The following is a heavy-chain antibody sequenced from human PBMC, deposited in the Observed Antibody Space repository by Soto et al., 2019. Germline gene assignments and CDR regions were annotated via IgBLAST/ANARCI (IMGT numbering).Heavy chain of an antibody. V-gene: IGHV4-30-4*01. J-gene: IGHJ4*02. D-gene: IGHD3-22*01. CDR2: IYYSGTT. Sequence: SETLSLTCTVSGGSINSGDYYWSWIRQPPGKGLEWIGYIYYSGTTYYNPSLKSRVTISVDTSKNQFSLRLTSVTAADTAVYYCTRDDKYDTTGLDCWGQGTLVTVSS. CDR3: TRDDKYDTTGLDC. CDR1: GGSINSGDYY.